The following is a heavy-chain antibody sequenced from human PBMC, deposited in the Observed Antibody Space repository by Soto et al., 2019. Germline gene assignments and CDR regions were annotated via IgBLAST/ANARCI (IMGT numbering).Heavy chain of an antibody. CDR1: GYSFTSYW. CDR2: IYPGDSNT. D-gene: IGHD3-3*01. V-gene: IGHV5-51*01. CDR3: ARHAYDFWSGHPNPRYYYGMDV. J-gene: IGHJ6*02. Sequence: GESLKISCKGSGYSFTSYWIGWVRQMPGKGLEWMGIIYPGDSNTRYSPSLQGQVTISVDKSISTAYLQWSSLKATDTAMYYCARHAYDFWSGHPNPRYYYGMDVWGQGTSVTVSS.